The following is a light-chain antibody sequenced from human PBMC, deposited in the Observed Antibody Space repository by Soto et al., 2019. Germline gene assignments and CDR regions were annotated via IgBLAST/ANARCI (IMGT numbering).Light chain of an antibody. CDR1: QSRLSSSNNNNY. CDR3: HQFDSRPLS. V-gene: IGKV4-1*01. CDR2: WEA. J-gene: IGKJ4*01. Sequence: DIVMTQSPDSLAVSLGERATINGKSSQSRLSSSNNNNYLSWYQQKPGQAPKAIIYWEATRESGGPDRFSGSGAGTDLTFTIISLHPEDEPGYYCHQFDSRPLSFGGGTKVEIK.